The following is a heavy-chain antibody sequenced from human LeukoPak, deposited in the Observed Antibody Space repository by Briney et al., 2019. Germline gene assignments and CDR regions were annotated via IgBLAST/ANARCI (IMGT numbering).Heavy chain of an antibody. Sequence: GGSLRLSCAASGFTFSDYSMNWVRQAPGKGLEWVSYISSSSSSIYYADSVMGRFTISRDNAKNSLYLQMNSLRAADTAVYYCARGRRFLEWLPSLSFHYYMDVWGKGTTVTVSS. CDR2: ISSSSSSI. CDR3: ARGRRFLEWLPSLSFHYYMDV. D-gene: IGHD3-3*01. V-gene: IGHV3-48*01. J-gene: IGHJ6*03. CDR1: GFTFSDYS.